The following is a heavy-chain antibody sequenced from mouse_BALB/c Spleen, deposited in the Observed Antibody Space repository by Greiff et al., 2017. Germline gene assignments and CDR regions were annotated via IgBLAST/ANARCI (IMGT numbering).Heavy chain of an antibody. CDR2: ISSGGST. Sequence: DVKLVESGGGLVKPGGSLKLSCAASGFTFSSYAMSWVRQTPEKRLEWVASISSGGSTYYPDSVKGRFTISRDNARNILYLQMSSLRSEDTAMYYCAIYGYDVWFAYWGQGTLVTVSA. CDR1: GFTFSSYA. D-gene: IGHD2-2*01. V-gene: IGHV5-6-5*01. CDR3: AIYGYDVWFAY. J-gene: IGHJ3*01.